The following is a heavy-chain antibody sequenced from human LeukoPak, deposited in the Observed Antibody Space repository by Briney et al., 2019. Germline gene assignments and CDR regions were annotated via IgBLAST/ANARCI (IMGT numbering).Heavy chain of an antibody. D-gene: IGHD6-19*01. Sequence: GASVKVSCKASAYTFTGYYMHWVRQAPGQGLEWMGWINPNSGGTNYAQKFQGRVTMTRDTSISTAYMELSRLRSDDTAVYYCARTAVDQDYFDYWGQGTLVTVSS. J-gene: IGHJ4*02. V-gene: IGHV1-2*02. CDR2: INPNSGGT. CDR1: AYTFTGYY. CDR3: ARTAVDQDYFDY.